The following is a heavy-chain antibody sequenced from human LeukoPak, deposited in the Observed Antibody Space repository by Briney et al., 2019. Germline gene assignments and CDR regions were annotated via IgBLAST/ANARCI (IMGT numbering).Heavy chain of an antibody. D-gene: IGHD3-22*01. CDR1: GYTFTGYY. CDR3: ARGPPEGYDSSSLIDY. V-gene: IGHV1-2*02. Sequence: GASVKVSCKASGYTFTGYYMHWVRQAPGQGLEWMGWINPNSGGTNYAQKFQGRVTMTRDTSISTASMELSRLRSDDSAVYYCARGPPEGYDSSSLIDYWGQGTLVTVSS. CDR2: INPNSGGT. J-gene: IGHJ4*02.